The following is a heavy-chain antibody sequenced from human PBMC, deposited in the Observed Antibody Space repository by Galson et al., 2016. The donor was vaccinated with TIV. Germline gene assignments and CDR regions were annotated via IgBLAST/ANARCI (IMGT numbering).Heavy chain of an antibody. V-gene: IGHV3-23*01. D-gene: IGHD2-2*01. CDR1: GFTFSSYA. Sequence: SLRLSCAASGFTFSSYAMTWVRQAPGKGLEWVSSISGNGGHTYYADSVKGRFTISRDNSKNTRYPQMNSLRAEDSAVYYCAKGRLGILAPAVGYYFDYWGQGTLFTVSS. J-gene: IGHJ4*02. CDR2: ISGNGGHT. CDR3: AKGRLGILAPAVGYYFDY.